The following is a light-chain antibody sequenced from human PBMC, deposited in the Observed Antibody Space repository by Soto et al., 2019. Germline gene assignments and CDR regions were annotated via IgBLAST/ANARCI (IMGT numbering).Light chain of an antibody. CDR3: HLYDKLPPFT. V-gene: IGKV1-33*01. CDR2: GAS. Sequence: DIQMTQSPSSLSASIGDRVTITCQASQDIRKYLSWYQQKPGRAPKLLIYGASNLETGVPSRFSGRGYGTDFTFIIISLQPEDMATDYGHLYDKLPPFTFGPGTKVAI. CDR1: QDIRKY. J-gene: IGKJ3*01.